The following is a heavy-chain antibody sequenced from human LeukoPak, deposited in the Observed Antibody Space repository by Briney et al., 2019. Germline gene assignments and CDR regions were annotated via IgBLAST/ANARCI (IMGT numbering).Heavy chain of an antibody. CDR1: GGTFSSYA. CDR2: IIPIFGTA. CDR3: ARGLRYFDWLLYVDYYYYMGV. D-gene: IGHD3-9*01. V-gene: IGHV1-69*13. J-gene: IGHJ6*03. Sequence: ASVKVSCKASGGTFSSYAISWVRQAPGQGLEWMGGIIPIFGTANYAQKFQGRVTITADESTSTAYMELSSLRSEDTAVYYCARGLRYFDWLLYVDYYYYMGVWGKGTTVTVSS.